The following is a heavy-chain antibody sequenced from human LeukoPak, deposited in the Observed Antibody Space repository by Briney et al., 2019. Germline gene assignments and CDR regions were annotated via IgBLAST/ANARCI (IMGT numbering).Heavy chain of an antibody. V-gene: IGHV3-23*01. CDR2: ISGSGGST. J-gene: IGHJ4*02. Sequence: GGSLRLSCAASGFTFSSYAMSWVRQAPGKGLEWVSAISGSGGSTYYADSVKGRFTISRDNSKNTLYLQMNSLRAEATAVYSCAKDLGFTRGGRGYGGRGTLVTVSS. CDR1: GFTFSSYA. D-gene: IGHD3-16*01. CDR3: AKDLGFTRGGRGY.